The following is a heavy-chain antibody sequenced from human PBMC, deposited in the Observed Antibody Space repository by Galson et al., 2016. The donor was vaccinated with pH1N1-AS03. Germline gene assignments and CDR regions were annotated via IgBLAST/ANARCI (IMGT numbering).Heavy chain of an antibody. J-gene: IGHJ5*01. CDR3: VKSGTYSSSRGWFDS. V-gene: IGHV3-9*01. Sequence: SLRLSCAASRFTFNGYAMHWVRQAPGKGLEWVSSISWNSGNIDYADSVKGRFTLSRDDAKNSLFLQMNSLRTEDTAFYYCVKSGTYSSSRGWFDSWGQGTLVTVSS. D-gene: IGHD6-13*01. CDR2: ISWNSGNI. CDR1: RFTFNGYA.